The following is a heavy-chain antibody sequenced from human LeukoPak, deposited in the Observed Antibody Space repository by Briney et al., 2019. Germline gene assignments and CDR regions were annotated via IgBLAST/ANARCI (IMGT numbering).Heavy chain of an antibody. Sequence: PGGSLRLSCAASGFTFSSYSMNWVRQAPGKGLEWVSYISSSSSTKYYADSVKGRFTISRDNAKNSLYLQMNSLRAEDTAVYYCARDSSDLIVGATPGYFDYWGQGTLVTVSS. CDR1: GFTFSSYS. D-gene: IGHD1-26*01. CDR2: ISSSSSTK. CDR3: ARDSSDLIVGATPGYFDY. V-gene: IGHV3-48*01. J-gene: IGHJ4*02.